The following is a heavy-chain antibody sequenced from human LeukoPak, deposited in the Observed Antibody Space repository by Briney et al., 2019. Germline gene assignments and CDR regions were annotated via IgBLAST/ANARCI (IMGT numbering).Heavy chain of an antibody. Sequence: PGGSLRLSCTASGFTFGDYAMSWVRQAPGKGLEWVGFIRSKAYGGTTEYAASVKGRFIISRDDSNSIAYLQMNSLKTEDTAVYYCTRDPRPYDFWSGYPDYWGQGTLVTVSS. CDR2: IRSKAYGGTT. D-gene: IGHD3-3*01. J-gene: IGHJ4*02. V-gene: IGHV3-49*04. CDR1: GFTFGDYA. CDR3: TRDPRPYDFWSGYPDY.